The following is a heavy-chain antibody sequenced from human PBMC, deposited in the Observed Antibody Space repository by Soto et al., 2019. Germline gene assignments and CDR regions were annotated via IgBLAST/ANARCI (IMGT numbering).Heavy chain of an antibody. CDR3: ARVGGGSPELREVIFDDYYYGMDV. V-gene: IGHV4-59*01. Sequence: SDTLSLTCAPSGLSFSSYYWSWIRQPPGKGLDWIVYIYFCGSSNCISSLKSRVTISVDTSKNQFSLKLSSVTAADTAVYYCARVGGGSPELREVIFDDYYYGMDVWGQGTTVT. CDR1: GLSFSSYY. CDR2: IYFCGSS. D-gene: IGHD1-7*01. J-gene: IGHJ6*02.